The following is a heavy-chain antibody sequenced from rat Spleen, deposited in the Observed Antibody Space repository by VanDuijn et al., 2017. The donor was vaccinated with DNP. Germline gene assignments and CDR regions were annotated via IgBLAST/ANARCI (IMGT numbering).Heavy chain of an antibody. V-gene: IGHV5S13*01. CDR2: ITAGGAYT. J-gene: IGHJ2*01. CDR3: VRLTITRSYFDL. Sequence: EVQLVESGGGPVQPGRSLKLSCAASGFTFSNYGMAWVRQAPTKGLEWVASITAGGAYTYYRDSVRGRFTISRDNAKDTQCLQMDSLGSEDTATYYCVRLTITRSYFDLRGPVVRLTVTS. CDR1: GFTFSNYG. D-gene: IGHD5-1*01.